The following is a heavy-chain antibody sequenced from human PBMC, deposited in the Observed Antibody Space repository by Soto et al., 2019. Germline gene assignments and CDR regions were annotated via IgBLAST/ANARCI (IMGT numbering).Heavy chain of an antibody. D-gene: IGHD2-15*01. CDR2: IYTSGIT. CDR3: AGVVVVAATRLDV. Sequence: NPSETLSLTCTVSGGSISSYYCSWIRQPAWKGLEWIGRIYTSGITNYNPSLKSRVTMSVDTSKNQFSLKLSSVTAADTAVYYCAGVVVVAATRLDVGGQGTKVKVSS. V-gene: IGHV4-4*07. CDR1: GGSISSYY. J-gene: IGHJ6*02.